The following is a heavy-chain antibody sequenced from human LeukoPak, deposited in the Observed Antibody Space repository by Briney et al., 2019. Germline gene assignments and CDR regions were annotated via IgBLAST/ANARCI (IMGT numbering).Heavy chain of an antibody. J-gene: IGHJ4*02. Sequence: GGSLRLSCAASGFTFSSYWMSWVRQAPGKGLEWVGRIKRKTDGGTTDYAAPVKGRFSISRDDSKTSLYLQMNNLQTEDTAVYYCTTDTRRVVVPKWGQGTLVTVSS. CDR1: GFTFSSYW. CDR3: TTDTRRVVVPK. V-gene: IGHV3-15*01. CDR2: IKRKTDGGTT. D-gene: IGHD2-15*01.